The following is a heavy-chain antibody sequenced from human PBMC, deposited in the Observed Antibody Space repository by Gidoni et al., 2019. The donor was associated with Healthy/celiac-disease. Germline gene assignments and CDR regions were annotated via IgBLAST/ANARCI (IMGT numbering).Heavy chain of an antibody. V-gene: IGHV3-21*01. D-gene: IGHD5-12*01. CDR2: ISSSSSYI. J-gene: IGHJ4*02. Sequence: EVQLVEPGGGLVKPGGSLRLSCAAPGFTFSCYSMNWVGQAPGKGLEWVSSISSSSSYIYYADSVKGRFTISRDNAKNSLYLQMNSLRAEDTAVYYCARDGDGYNKDYWGQGTLVTVSS. CDR1: GFTFSCYS. CDR3: ARDGDGYNKDY.